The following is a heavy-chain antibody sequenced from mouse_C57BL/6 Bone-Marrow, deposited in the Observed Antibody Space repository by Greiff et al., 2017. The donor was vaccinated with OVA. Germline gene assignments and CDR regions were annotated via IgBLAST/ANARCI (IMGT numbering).Heavy chain of an antibody. CDR3: ARRVRPAYFDY. V-gene: IGHV1-80*01. Sequence: QVQLQQSGAELVKPGASVKISCKASGYAFSSYWMNWVKQRPGKGLEWIGQIYPGDGDTNYNGKFKGKATLTADKSSSTAYMQLSSLTSEDSAVYFCARRVRPAYFDYWGQGTTLTVSS. J-gene: IGHJ2*01. CDR1: GYAFSSYW. CDR2: IYPGDGDT.